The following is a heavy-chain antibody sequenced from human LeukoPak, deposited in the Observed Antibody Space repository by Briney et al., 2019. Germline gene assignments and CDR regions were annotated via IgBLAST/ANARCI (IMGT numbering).Heavy chain of an antibody. Sequence: SGTLSLTCAVSGGSISSSNWWSWVRQPPGKGLEWIGEIYHSGSTNYNPSLKSRVTISVDKSKNQFSLKLSSVTAADTAVYSCARLPGIAAAGDAFDIWGQGTMVTVSS. CDR2: IYHSGST. J-gene: IGHJ3*02. CDR3: ARLPGIAAAGDAFDI. CDR1: GGSISSSNW. D-gene: IGHD6-13*01. V-gene: IGHV4-4*02.